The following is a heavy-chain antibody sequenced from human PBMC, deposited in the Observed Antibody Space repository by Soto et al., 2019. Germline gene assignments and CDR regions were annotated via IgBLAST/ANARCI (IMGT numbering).Heavy chain of an antibody. Sequence: QVHLVESGGGVVQPGGSLRLSCAASGFNFRGFTMHWVRQAPDKGLAWLSVISYAGDYKNYADSVRGRISISRDNSKNTLFLQMNSLRPDDTAVYFCARETWGYSGSAKHLDYWCQGSLLIVSS. D-gene: IGHD6-25*01. CDR3: ARETWGYSGSAKHLDY. CDR1: GFNFRGFT. V-gene: IGHV3-30-3*01. J-gene: IGHJ4*02. CDR2: ISYAGDYK.